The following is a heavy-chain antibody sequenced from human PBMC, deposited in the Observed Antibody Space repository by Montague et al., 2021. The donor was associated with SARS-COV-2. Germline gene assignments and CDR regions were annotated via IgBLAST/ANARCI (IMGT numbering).Heavy chain of an antibody. CDR2: FDPEDAET. Sequence: SVKVSCKVSGYTLTELSMHLLRQAPGKGLEWVGGFDPEDAETIYSQKFQVRVTMTEDTSTDTAYMELSSLRSEDTAVYYCATIPLHYYDSSRYFDYWGQGTLVTVSS. CDR1: GYTLTELS. V-gene: IGHV1-24*01. CDR3: ATIPLHYYDSSRYFDY. J-gene: IGHJ4*02. D-gene: IGHD3-22*01.